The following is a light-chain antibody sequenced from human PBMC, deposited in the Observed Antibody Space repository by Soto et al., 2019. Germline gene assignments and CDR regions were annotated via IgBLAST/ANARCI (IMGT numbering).Light chain of an antibody. Sequence: EKVMTQSPATLSVSPGERATLSCRASQNVKTRLAWYQQKPGQAPRLLIYDAFTRATGIPARFSGSASGTECTLTISSLQSEDFAVYYCQQYEEWPLPVGGGTKVEIK. V-gene: IGKV3-15*01. J-gene: IGKJ4*01. CDR2: DAF. CDR3: QQYEEWPLP. CDR1: QNVKTR.